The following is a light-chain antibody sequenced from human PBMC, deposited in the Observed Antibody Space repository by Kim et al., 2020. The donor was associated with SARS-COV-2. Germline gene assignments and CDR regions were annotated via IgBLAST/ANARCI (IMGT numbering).Light chain of an antibody. Sequence: SASVGDRVTITCRASQNISTYLIWYQQKPGKAPKLLIYASSTLQRGVPSRFSASGSGTDFTLTIGSLQPEDFATYYCQQSYSTLGSFGQGTKLEIK. CDR2: ASS. CDR3: QQSYSTLGS. J-gene: IGKJ2*04. V-gene: IGKV1-39*01. CDR1: QNISTY.